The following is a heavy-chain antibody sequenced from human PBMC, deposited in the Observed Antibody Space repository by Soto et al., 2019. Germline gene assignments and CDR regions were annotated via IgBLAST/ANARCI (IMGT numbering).Heavy chain of an antibody. V-gene: IGHV2-5*02. D-gene: IGHD2-21*02. Sequence: QITLKESGPTLVRPTQTLTLTCTFSGFSLSTSGVGVGWIRQPPGKALEWLALIYWDDDKRYSPSLKSRLTITKDTSKNQVVPTMTNMDPVDIATYYCAHSRCGGDCLQSYSSHYYYGMDVWGQGTTVTVSS. CDR2: IYWDDDK. J-gene: IGHJ6*02. CDR3: AHSRCGGDCLQSYSSHYYYGMDV. CDR1: GFSLSTSGVG.